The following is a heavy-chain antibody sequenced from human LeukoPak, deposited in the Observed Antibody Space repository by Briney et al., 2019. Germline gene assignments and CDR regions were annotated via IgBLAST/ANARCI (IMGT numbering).Heavy chain of an antibody. CDR3: AGGSDGSFSSVDY. CDR1: GGSISSHD. CDR2: IYYSGST. Sequence: SETLSLTCTVSGGSISSHDWSWIRQPPGKGLEWIGYIYYSGSTNYNPSLESRVTISVDTSKNQFSLKLSPVTAADTAVYYYAGGSDGSFSSVDYWGQGTLVTVSS. D-gene: IGHD1-26*01. V-gene: IGHV4-59*11. J-gene: IGHJ4*02.